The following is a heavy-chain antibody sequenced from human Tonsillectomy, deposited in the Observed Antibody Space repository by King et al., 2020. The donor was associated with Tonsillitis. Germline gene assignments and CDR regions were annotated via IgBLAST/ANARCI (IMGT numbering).Heavy chain of an antibody. CDR1: GFTFSSFT. Sequence: VQLVESGGGLVKPGGSLRLSCAASGFTFSSFTMNWVRQAPGKGLEWVSSISRSSSYIYQADSLKARFTISRDNAKNSLYLQMNSLRVEDTAVYYCARGGGDYYDTSGYIDSWGQGTLVTVSS. CDR2: ISRSSSYI. D-gene: IGHD3-22*01. J-gene: IGHJ4*02. V-gene: IGHV3-21*01. CDR3: ARGGGDYYDTSGYIDS.